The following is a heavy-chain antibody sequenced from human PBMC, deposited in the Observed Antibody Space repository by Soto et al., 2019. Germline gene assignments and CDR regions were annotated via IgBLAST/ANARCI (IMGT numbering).Heavy chain of an antibody. Sequence: TLSLTGTCCGGCISSGFYYWSLFREHPGKGLEWIGYIYYSGSTYYNPSLKSRVTISVDTSKNQFSLKLSSVTAADTAVYYCARVHPNWSDAFDIWGQGTMVTVSS. CDR2: IYYSGST. V-gene: IGHV4-31*02. CDR3: ARVHPNWSDAFDI. CDR1: GGCISSGFYY. J-gene: IGHJ3*02. D-gene: IGHD1-1*01.